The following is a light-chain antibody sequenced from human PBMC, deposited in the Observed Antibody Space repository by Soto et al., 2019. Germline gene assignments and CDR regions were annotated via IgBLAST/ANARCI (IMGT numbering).Light chain of an antibody. V-gene: IGKV1-39*01. J-gene: IGKJ4*01. CDR3: QQSYSNTLS. CDR1: QSIYTY. CDR2: ASS. Sequence: DIQLTQSPSSLSASVGDRVTINCRASQSIYTYLNWFQLKPGKGPKLLIFASSTLQSGVPSRFSGSGSGAEFSLTISSLQPEDFAPYYCQQSYSNTLSFGGGTRV.